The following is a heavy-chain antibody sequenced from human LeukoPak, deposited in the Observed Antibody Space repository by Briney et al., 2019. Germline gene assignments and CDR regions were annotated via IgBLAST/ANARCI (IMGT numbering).Heavy chain of an antibody. Sequence: SETLSLTCTVSGGSISSYYWSWIRQPPGKGLEWIGYIYFSGSTNYNPSLKSRVTISVDTSKNQFSLKLSSVTAADTAVYYCARSEYSSSSGHFDYWGQGTLDTVSS. V-gene: IGHV4-59*08. CDR2: IYFSGST. J-gene: IGHJ4*02. D-gene: IGHD6-6*01. CDR1: GGSISSYY. CDR3: ARSEYSSSSGHFDY.